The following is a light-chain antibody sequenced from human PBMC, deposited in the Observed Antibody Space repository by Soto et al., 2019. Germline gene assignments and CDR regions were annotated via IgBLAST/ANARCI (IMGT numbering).Light chain of an antibody. CDR3: QQSYSTRWT. CDR2: AAS. CDR1: QSISSY. Sequence: DIQMTQSPSSLSASVGDRVTITCRASQSISSYLNWYQQKPGKAPKLLIYAASSLQSGVPSRFSGSGSGTDFTLTISSLQPEDFATYYWQQSYSTRWTFGLGSMVDVK. J-gene: IGKJ1*01. V-gene: IGKV1-39*01.